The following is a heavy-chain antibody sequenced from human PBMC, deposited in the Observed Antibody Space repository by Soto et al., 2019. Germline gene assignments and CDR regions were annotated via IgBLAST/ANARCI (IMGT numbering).Heavy chain of an antibody. D-gene: IGHD3-22*01. V-gene: IGHV4-30-4*01. CDR3: ARDKSLTTDFDY. Sequence: TSETLSLTCAVSGASISSGDSYWTWIRQPPGKGLEWIGYIHYSGTTYYNPSLKSRVTISVDTSKNQFSLKLSSVTAADTAVYFCARDKSLTTDFDYWGQGTLVTVSS. CDR2: IHYSGTT. J-gene: IGHJ4*02. CDR1: GASISSGDSY.